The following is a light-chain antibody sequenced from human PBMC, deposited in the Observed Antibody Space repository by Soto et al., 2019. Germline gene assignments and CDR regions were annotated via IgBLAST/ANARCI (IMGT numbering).Light chain of an antibody. CDR3: AAWDDSLNGRV. CDR1: SSNIGSNT. V-gene: IGLV1-44*01. J-gene: IGLJ3*02. CDR2: SNN. Sequence: QSVLTQPPSASGTPGQRVTISCSGSSSNIGSNTVNWYQQLPGTAPKLLIYSNNQRPSGVPGRFSGSKSGTSASLAISGLQSEDEAEYYCAAWDDSLNGRVFGGGTKLTVL.